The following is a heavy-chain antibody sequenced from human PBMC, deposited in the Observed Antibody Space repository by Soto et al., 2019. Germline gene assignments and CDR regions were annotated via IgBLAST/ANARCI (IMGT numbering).Heavy chain of an antibody. D-gene: IGHD6-19*01. Sequence: SETLSLTCAVYGGSFSGYYWSWIRQPPGKGLEWIGEINHSGSTNYNPSLKSRVTISVDTSKNQFSVKLSSVTAADTAVYYCARVPYSSGWYGSYYFDYWGQGTLVTVSS. J-gene: IGHJ4*02. V-gene: IGHV4-34*01. CDR2: INHSGST. CDR3: ARVPYSSGWYGSYYFDY. CDR1: GGSFSGYY.